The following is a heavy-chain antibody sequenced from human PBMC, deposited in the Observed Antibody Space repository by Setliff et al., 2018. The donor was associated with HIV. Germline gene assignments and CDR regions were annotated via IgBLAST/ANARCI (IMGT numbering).Heavy chain of an antibody. CDR3: ANMQWASNAWYSFDY. Sequence: HPGGSLRLSCAASGYTFSSYWMAWVRQCPGKGLEWVANIQQHGSEIHYVASVEGRFTISRDNAKNSLYLQMNSLRAEDTAVYYCANMQWASNAWYSFDYWGQGALVTVSS. D-gene: IGHD6-19*01. J-gene: IGHJ4*02. V-gene: IGHV3-7*05. CDR2: IQQHGSEI. CDR1: GYTFSSYW.